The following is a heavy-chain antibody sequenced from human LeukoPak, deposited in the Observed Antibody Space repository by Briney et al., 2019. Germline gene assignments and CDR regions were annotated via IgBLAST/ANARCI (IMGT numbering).Heavy chain of an antibody. Sequence: GGSLRLSCAASGFTFSSYWMSWVRQAPGKGLEWVANIKQDGSEKYYVDSVKGRFTLSRDNAKNSLYLQMNSLRAEDTAVYYCARFLQDGYNCFDLWGQGTMVTVSS. J-gene: IGHJ3*01. CDR2: IKQDGSEK. D-gene: IGHD5-24*01. V-gene: IGHV3-7*01. CDR3: ARFLQDGYNCFDL. CDR1: GFTFSSYW.